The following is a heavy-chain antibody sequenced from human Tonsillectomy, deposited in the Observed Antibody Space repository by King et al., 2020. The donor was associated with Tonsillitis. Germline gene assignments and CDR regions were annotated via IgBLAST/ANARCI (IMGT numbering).Heavy chain of an antibody. CDR2: ISGDDGST. CDR3: AARYYYDISGPLRFDP. CDR1: GFTFADYA. V-gene: IGHV3-43*02. J-gene: IGHJ5*02. Sequence: VQLVESGGGVVQPGGSLRLSCAASGFTFADYAMHWVRQAPGKGLEWISLISGDDGSTYYADSVKGRFTISRDISKNSLYLQMNSLRTEDTALYYCAARYYYDISGPLRFDPWGQGTLVTVSS. D-gene: IGHD3-22*01.